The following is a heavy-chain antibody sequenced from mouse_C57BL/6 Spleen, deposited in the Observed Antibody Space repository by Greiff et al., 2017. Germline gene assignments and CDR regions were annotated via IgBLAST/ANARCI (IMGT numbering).Heavy chain of an antibody. CDR2: INPNNGGT. J-gene: IGHJ2*01. CDR1: GYTFTDYN. Sequence: VQLKQSGPELVKPGASVKMSCKASGYTFTDYNMHWVKQCHGKSLEWFGYINPNNGGTSYNQKLKGKATLTVNKSSSTAYMELSSLPSEDSAVYYCARHTTVVATGDYWGQGTTLTVSS. CDR3: ARHTTVVATGDY. D-gene: IGHD1-1*01. V-gene: IGHV1-22*01.